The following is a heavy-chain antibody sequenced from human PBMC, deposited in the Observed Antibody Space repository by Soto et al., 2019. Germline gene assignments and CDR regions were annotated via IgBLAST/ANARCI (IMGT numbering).Heavy chain of an antibody. Sequence: ASVKVSCKASGYTVTGYDIHWVRQATGQGLEWMGWMNPNTGYTANAQKFQGRVTMTRNISISTVYMELSSLSSEDSAVYYCTTSGPFCINGVCKLPYYYGMDVWGQGTTVTVSS. CDR1: GYTVTGYD. CDR2: MNPNTGYT. V-gene: IGHV1-8*01. J-gene: IGHJ6*02. D-gene: IGHD2-8*01. CDR3: TTSGPFCINGVCKLPYYYGMDV.